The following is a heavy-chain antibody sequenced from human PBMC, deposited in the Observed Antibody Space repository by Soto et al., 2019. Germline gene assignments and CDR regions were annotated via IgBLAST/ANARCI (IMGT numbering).Heavy chain of an antibody. J-gene: IGHJ4*02. CDR2: ISYDGSNK. V-gene: IGHV3-30*18. CDR3: AKDLNGAARQ. Sequence: QVQLVESGGGVVQPGRSLRLSCAASGFTFSSYGMHWVRQAPGKGLEWVAVISYDGSNKYYADSVKDRFTISRDNSENTLYLQMNSLSAEDAAVYYCAKDLNGAARQWGQGTLVTVSS. D-gene: IGHD6-6*01. CDR1: GFTFSSYG.